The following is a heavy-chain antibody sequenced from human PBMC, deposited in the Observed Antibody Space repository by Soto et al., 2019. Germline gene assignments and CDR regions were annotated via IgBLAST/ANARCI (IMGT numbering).Heavy chain of an antibody. CDR1: GLNLTTFG. V-gene: IGHV3-30*03. CDR3: ARWARDSGDYYYYGVNV. D-gene: IGHD3-10*01. CDR2: ISNDGSHF. Sequence: GGSLRLSCVGSGLNLTTFGMHWVRQAPGRGLEWMAVISNDGSHFYYADSVKGRFTISRDNSKNTLYLQMINLRPDDTGVYYCARWARDSGDYYYYGVNVWGQGTTVTVSS. J-gene: IGHJ6*01.